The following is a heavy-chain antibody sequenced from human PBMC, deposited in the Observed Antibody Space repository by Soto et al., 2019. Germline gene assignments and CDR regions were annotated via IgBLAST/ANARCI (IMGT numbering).Heavy chain of an antibody. CDR1: GGSISSYY. CDR3: ARGTEIAAAGTRFRWFDP. Sequence: SETLSLTCNVSGGSISSYYWSWIRQPPGKGLEWIGYIYYSGSTNYNPSLKSRVTISVDTSKNQFSLKLISVIAADTAVYYCARGTEIAAAGTRFRWFDPWGQGTLVTVSS. D-gene: IGHD6-13*01. CDR2: IYYSGST. V-gene: IGHV4-59*01. J-gene: IGHJ5*02.